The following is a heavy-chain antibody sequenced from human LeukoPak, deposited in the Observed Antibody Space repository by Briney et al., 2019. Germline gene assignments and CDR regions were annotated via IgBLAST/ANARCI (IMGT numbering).Heavy chain of an antibody. CDR3: ARAADGYNFFDY. CDR2: INHSGST. CDR1: GGSFSGHY. Sequence: PSETLSLTCAVYGGSFSGHYWSWIRQLPGKGLEWIGEINHSGSTNSNPSLKNRVTISVDTSKNQFSLNLSSVTAADTAVYYCARAADGYNFFDYWGQGALVTVSS. V-gene: IGHV4-34*01. D-gene: IGHD5-24*01. J-gene: IGHJ4*02.